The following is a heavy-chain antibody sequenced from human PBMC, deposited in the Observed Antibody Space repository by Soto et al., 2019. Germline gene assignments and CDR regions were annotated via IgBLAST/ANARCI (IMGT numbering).Heavy chain of an antibody. J-gene: IGHJ3*02. CDR3: AKEGYSSSWPHDAFDI. Sequence: GSLRLSCAASGFTFSSYAMSWVRQAPGKGLEWVSAISGSGGSTYYADSVKGRFTISRDNSKNTLYLQMNSLRAEDTAVYYCAKEGYSSSWPHDAFDIWGQGTMVTRLL. D-gene: IGHD6-13*01. V-gene: IGHV3-23*01. CDR2: ISGSGGST. CDR1: GFTFSSYA.